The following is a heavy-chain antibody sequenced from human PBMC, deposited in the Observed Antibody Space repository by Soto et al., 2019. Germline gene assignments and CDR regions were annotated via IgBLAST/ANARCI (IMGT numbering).Heavy chain of an antibody. CDR3: ASSYYDSSGYEGNPIDY. V-gene: IGHV4-39*01. CDR1: GGSISSSGDY. D-gene: IGHD3-22*01. CDR2: IYYSGST. J-gene: IGHJ4*02. Sequence: PSETLSLTCTVSGGSISSSGDYWGWIRQPPGKGLEWIGSIYYSGSTYYNPSLKSRVTISVDTSKNQFSLKLSSVTAADTAVYYCASSYYDSSGYEGNPIDYWGQGTLVTVSS.